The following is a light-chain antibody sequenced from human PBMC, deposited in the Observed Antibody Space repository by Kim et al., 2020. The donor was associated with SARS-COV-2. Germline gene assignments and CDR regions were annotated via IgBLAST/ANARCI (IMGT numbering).Light chain of an antibody. CDR2: GAS. Sequence: EIVLTQSPGTQSLSPGERATLSCRASQSVSSNYLAWYQQKPGQAPRLLIYGASSRATGIPDRFSGSGSGTDFTLTITGLEPEDLAVYYCEQYGNLPWTFGQGTKLDIK. J-gene: IGKJ1*01. CDR3: EQYGNLPWT. V-gene: IGKV3-20*01. CDR1: QSVSSNY.